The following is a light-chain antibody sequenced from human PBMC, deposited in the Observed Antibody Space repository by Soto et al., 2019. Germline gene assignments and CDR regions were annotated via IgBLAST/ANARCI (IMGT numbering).Light chain of an antibody. Sequence: EIVLTQSPATLSLSPGERATLSCRASQSVDSSFAWYQQKAGQAPRLLIYDTSNRATGIAARFSGSGSGTDFTLTISSLESEDFAVYSCQHRTLFGGGTKVEIK. J-gene: IGKJ4*01. CDR1: QSVDSS. CDR3: QHRTL. V-gene: IGKV3-11*01. CDR2: DTS.